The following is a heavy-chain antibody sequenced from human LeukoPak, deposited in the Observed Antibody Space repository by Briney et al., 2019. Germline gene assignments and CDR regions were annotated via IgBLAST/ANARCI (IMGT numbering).Heavy chain of an antibody. J-gene: IGHJ4*02. D-gene: IGHD3-22*01. CDR3: AHSGDYYDGWNY. CDR2: IYWDDDK. V-gene: IGHV2-5*02. CDR1: GFSLSTSGVI. Sequence: SGPTLVNPTQTLTLTCTFSGFSLSTSGVIVGWIRQPPGKALEWLALIYWDDDKRYSPSLKSRLTLTKDTSKNQVVLIMTNMDPVDTATYYCAHSGDYYDGWNYWGQGTLVTVSS.